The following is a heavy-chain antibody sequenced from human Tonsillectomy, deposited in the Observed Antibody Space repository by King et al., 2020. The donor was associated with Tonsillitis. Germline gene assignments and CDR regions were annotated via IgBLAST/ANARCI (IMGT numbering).Heavy chain of an antibody. V-gene: IGHV3-73*01. CDR1: GFTFSDSA. Sequence: VQLVESGGGLVQPGGSLKLSCAASGFTFSDSAMHWVRQASGKGLEWVGRIRSQANGYATTYAASVKGRFTISRDDSKNTAYLQMNSLKTEDTAVYYCTSGIMATTTSDFDYWGQGTLVSVSS. CDR3: TSGIMATTTSDFDY. CDR2: IRSQANGYAT. J-gene: IGHJ4*02. D-gene: IGHD5-12*01.